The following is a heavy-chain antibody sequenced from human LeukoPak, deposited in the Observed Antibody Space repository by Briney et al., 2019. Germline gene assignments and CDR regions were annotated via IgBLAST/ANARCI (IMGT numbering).Heavy chain of an antibody. CDR1: GFTFSSYG. J-gene: IGHJ4*02. CDR2: IRYDGSNK. D-gene: IGHD6-19*01. V-gene: IGHV3-30*02. CDR3: AKDLYSSGWYSEYYFDY. Sequence: GGSLRLSCAASGFTFSSYGMHWVRQAPGKGLEWVAFIRYDGSNKYYADSVKGRFTISRDNSKNTLYLQMNSLGAEDTAVYYCAKDLYSSGWYSEYYFDYWGQGTLVTVSS.